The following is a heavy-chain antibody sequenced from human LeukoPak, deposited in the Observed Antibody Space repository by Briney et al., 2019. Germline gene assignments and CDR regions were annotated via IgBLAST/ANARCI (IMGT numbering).Heavy chain of an antibody. Sequence: SETLSLTCTVSGGSISSSSYYWGWIRQPPGKGLEWIGSIYYSGSTYYNPSLKSRVTISVDTSKNQFSLKLSSVTAADTAVYYCASHYCSSTSCHYSNIDYWGQGTLVTVSS. V-gene: IGHV4-39*01. D-gene: IGHD2-2*01. J-gene: IGHJ4*02. CDR3: ASHYCSSTSCHYSNIDY. CDR1: GGSISSSSYY. CDR2: IYYSGST.